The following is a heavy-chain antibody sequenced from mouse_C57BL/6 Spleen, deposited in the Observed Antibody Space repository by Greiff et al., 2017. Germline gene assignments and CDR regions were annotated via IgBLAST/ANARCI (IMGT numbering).Heavy chain of an antibody. CDR3: ARIEGNDGTSPGYFDV. V-gene: IGHV8-8*01. D-gene: IGHD2-3*01. CDR1: GFSLSTFGMG. Sequence: QVTLKVSGPGILQPSQTLSLTCSFSGFSLSTFGMGVGWIRQPSGKGLEWLAHIWWDDDKYYNPALKSRLTISKATSKNQVFLKIANVDTADTATYYCARIEGNDGTSPGYFDVWGTGTTVTVSS. CDR2: IWWDDDK. J-gene: IGHJ1*03.